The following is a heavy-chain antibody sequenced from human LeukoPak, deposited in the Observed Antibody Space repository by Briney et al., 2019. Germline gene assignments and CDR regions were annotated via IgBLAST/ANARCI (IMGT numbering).Heavy chain of an antibody. Sequence: GGSLRLSCAASGFTFSSYAMHWVRQAPGKGLEWVAVISYDGSNKYYADTVRGRFDISRDNSKNRLFLQMNSLRVEDSGVYYCAKRVPLTALDSWGQGTLVTVSS. J-gene: IGHJ5*01. CDR2: ISYDGSNK. V-gene: IGHV3-30*09. D-gene: IGHD3-3*01. CDR1: GFTFSSYA. CDR3: AKRVPLTALDS.